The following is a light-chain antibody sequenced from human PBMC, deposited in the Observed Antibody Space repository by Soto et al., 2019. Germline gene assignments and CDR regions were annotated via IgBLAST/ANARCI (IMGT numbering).Light chain of an antibody. CDR2: SAS. V-gene: IGKV1-39*01. J-gene: IGKJ1*01. CDR3: QQSYSTFVT. CDR1: QNIDNY. Sequence: DIQMTQSPSSLSASVGDRVTITCRTSQNIDNYLSWYQQKPGKAPNLLIFSASILQSGVPSRFSGSGSGTVFSLTISSLQPEDFATYYCQQSYSTFVTFGQGTKVDI.